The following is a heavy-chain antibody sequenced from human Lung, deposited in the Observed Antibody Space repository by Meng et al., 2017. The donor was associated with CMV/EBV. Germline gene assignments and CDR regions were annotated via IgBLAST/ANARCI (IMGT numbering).Heavy chain of an antibody. CDR2: IYPYDSDT. J-gene: IGHJ4*02. CDR1: GYRITTYW. CDR3: ARSFSSRMFFDF. V-gene: IGHV5-51*01. Sequence: ESLKISCKASGYRITTYWIAWVRQMPGKGLEWMGIIYPYDSDTRYSPSFQGQVTISADKSISTAYLQWSSLKASDTAMYFCARSFSSRMFFDFWGQGTPVTVSS. D-gene: IGHD6-13*01.